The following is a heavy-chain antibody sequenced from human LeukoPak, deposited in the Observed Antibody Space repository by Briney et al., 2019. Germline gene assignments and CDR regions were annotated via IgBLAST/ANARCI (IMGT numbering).Heavy chain of an antibody. CDR1: GFTFSSYS. Sequence: NTGGSLRLSCAASGFTFSSYSMNWVRQAPGKGLEWVSSISSSSSYIYYAGSVKGRFTISRDNAKNSLYLQMNSLRAEDTAVYYCASSLLSGGYQGDAFDIWGQGTMVTVSS. J-gene: IGHJ3*02. D-gene: IGHD3-22*01. V-gene: IGHV3-21*01. CDR3: ASSLLSGGYQGDAFDI. CDR2: ISSSSSYI.